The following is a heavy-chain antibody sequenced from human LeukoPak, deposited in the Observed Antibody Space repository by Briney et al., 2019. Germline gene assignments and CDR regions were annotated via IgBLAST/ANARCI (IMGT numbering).Heavy chain of an antibody. CDR3: ARGDYCSSTSCYIAGKYYYYGMDV. V-gene: IGHV3-33*01. CDR1: GFTFSSYG. D-gene: IGHD2-2*02. Sequence: PGRSLRLSCAASGFTFSSYGMHWVRQAPGKGLEWVAVIWYDGSNKYYADSVKGRFTISRDNSKNTLYLQMNSLRAEDTAVYYCARGDYCSSTSCYIAGKYYYYGMDVWGQGTTVTVSS. J-gene: IGHJ6*02. CDR2: IWYDGSNK.